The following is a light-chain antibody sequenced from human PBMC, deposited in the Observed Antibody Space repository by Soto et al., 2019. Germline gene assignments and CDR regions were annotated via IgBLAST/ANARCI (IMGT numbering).Light chain of an antibody. J-gene: IGLJ2*01. CDR3: QSYDSSLSGRVV. Sequence: QAVVTQPPSVSGAPGQRVTISCTGSSSNIGAGYDVHWYQQLPGTAPKLLIYGNSNRPSGVPDRFSGSKSGTSASLAITGLQAEDEADYYCQSYDSSLSGRVVFGGGTKPTVL. V-gene: IGLV1-40*01. CDR1: SSNIGAGYD. CDR2: GNS.